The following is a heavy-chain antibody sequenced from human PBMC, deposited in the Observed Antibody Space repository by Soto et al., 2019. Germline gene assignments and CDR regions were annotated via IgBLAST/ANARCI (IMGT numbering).Heavy chain of an antibody. V-gene: IGHV4-34*01. CDR1: GGSFSGYY. J-gene: IGHJ4*02. CDR2: INHSGST. Sequence: PSETLSLTCAVYGGSFSGYYWSWIRQPPGKGLEWIGEINHSGSTNYNPSLKSRVTISVDTSKNQFSLKLSSVTAADTAVYYCARXLREGYCTNGVCYQFDYWGQGTLVTVSS. D-gene: IGHD2-8*01. CDR3: ARXLREGYCTNGVCYQFDY.